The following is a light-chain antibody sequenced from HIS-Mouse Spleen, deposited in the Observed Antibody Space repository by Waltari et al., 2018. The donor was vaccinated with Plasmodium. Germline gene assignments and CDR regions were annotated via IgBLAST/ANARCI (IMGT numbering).Light chain of an antibody. CDR1: SSDVGGYNY. CDR3: SSYTSSSTLV. CDR2: DVS. Sequence: QSALTHPASVSGSPGQSITISCTGTSSDVGGYNYVSLYQQHPGKAPKLMIYDVSNRPSGVSNRFSGSKSGNTASLTISGLQAEDEADYYCSSYTSSSTLVFGTGTKVTVL. V-gene: IGLV2-14*03. J-gene: IGLJ1*01.